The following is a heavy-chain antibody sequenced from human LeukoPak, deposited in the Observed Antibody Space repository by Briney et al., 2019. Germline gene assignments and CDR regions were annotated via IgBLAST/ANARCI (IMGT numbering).Heavy chain of an antibody. V-gene: IGHV4-34*01. J-gene: IGHJ4*02. CDR1: GGSFSGYY. CDR2: INHSGST. Sequence: SETLSLTCAVYGGSFSGYYWSWIRQPPGKGLEWIGEINHSGSTNYNPSLKSRVTISVDTSKNQFSLKLSSVTAADTAVYYCARGRNRAQWLPSPFDYWGQGTLVTVSS. D-gene: IGHD6-19*01. CDR3: ARGRNRAQWLPSPFDY.